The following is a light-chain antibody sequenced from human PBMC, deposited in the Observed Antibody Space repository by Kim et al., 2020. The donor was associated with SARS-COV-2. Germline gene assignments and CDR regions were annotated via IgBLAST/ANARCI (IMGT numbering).Light chain of an antibody. Sequence: GTITLTCGSGSGNVTNCHYPSWFQQKPGQAPRTLIYDTSNKHSWTPARFSGSLLGGKAALTLSGAQFEDEAEYDCLLSYSGAREGVFGGGTQLTVL. CDR2: DTS. J-gene: IGLJ2*01. V-gene: IGLV7-46*01. CDR3: LLSYSGAREGV. CDR1: SGNVTNCHY.